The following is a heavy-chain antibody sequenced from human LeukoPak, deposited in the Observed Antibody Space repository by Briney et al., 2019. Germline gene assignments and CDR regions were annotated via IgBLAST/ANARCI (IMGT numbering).Heavy chain of an antibody. J-gene: IGHJ4*02. V-gene: IGHV4-4*02. D-gene: IGHD3-22*01. CDR3: ARGGRYYDSSGYIREFDY. Sequence: SETLSLTCAVSSGSISSSNWWSWVRQPPGKGLEWIGEIYHSGSTNYNPSLKSRVTISVDKSKNQFSLKLSSVTAADTAVYYCARGGRYYDSSGYIREFDYWGQGTLVTVSS. CDR1: SGSISSSNW. CDR2: IYHSGST.